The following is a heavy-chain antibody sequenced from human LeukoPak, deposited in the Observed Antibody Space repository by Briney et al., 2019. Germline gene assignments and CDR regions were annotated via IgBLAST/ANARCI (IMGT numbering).Heavy chain of an antibody. Sequence: GGSLRLSCGVSGFTFSIYAMHWVRQPPGKGLEWVGIISYDGSNQYYADSVTGRFTISRDNSKNTLYLQMNSLRAEDTAVYYCAKEGLQTVTHGHYYYYYYGMDVWGKGTTVTVSS. J-gene: IGHJ6*04. V-gene: IGHV3-30-3*01. D-gene: IGHD4-17*01. CDR1: GFTFSIYA. CDR3: AKEGLQTVTHGHYYYYYYGMDV. CDR2: ISYDGSNQ.